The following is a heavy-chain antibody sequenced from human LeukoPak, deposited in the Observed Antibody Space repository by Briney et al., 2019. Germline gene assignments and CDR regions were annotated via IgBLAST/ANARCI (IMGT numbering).Heavy chain of an antibody. CDR2: IYSSGNT. CDR3: AKSGGSGLIDY. V-gene: IGHV4-39*01. D-gene: IGHD1-26*01. Sequence: SETLSLTCAVSGASISSNNYYWGWVRQPPGKGLEWIGNIYSSGNTYYNASLKSRVTIYIDTSKNQFSLNLSSVTAADTAVYYCAKSGGSGLIDYWGQGTLVTVSS. J-gene: IGHJ4*02. CDR1: GASISSNNYY.